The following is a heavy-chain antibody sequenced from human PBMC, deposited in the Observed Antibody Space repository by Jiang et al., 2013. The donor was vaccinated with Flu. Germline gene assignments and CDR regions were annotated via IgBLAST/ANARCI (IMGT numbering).Heavy chain of an antibody. Sequence: LSCAASGFTFDDYAMHWVRQAPGKGLEWVSGISWNRGNIGYADSVKGRFTISRDSAKNSLYLQMDSLRAEDTALYYCAKDSRGYSYGKFDYWGQGTLVTVSS. CDR3: AKDSRGYSYGKFDY. D-gene: IGHD5-18*01. CDR1: GFTFDDYA. CDR2: ISWNRGNI. J-gene: IGHJ4*02. V-gene: IGHV3-9*01.